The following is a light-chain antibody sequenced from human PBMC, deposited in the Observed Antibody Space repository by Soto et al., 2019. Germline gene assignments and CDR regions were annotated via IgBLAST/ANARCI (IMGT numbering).Light chain of an antibody. J-gene: IGKJ1*01. CDR2: GAS. CDR1: QSVHSR. Sequence: EIVMTHSPSALSVSPWDAATLSFRSSQSVHSRLAWYQQKPGQAPRLLIYGASTRATGTPPRFRGSGSGTDFTLTISSLEPEDFAVYYCQQRSNWWTFGQGTKVDIK. CDR3: QQRSNWWT. V-gene: IGKV3-11*01.